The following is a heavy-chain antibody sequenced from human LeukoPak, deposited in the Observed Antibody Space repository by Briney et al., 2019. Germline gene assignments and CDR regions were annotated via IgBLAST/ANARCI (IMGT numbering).Heavy chain of an antibody. CDR2: IYYSGSRGST. CDR3: ARARVFYYYGMDV. D-gene: IGHD3-16*01. CDR1: SGSISSYY. Sequence: PSETLSLTCTVSSGSISSYYWSWIRQPPGKGLEWIGYIYYSGSRGSTSYNPSLKSRVTISVDTSKNQFSLKLSSVTAADTAVYYCARARVFYYYGMDVWGQGTTVTVSS. V-gene: IGHV4-59*01. J-gene: IGHJ6*02.